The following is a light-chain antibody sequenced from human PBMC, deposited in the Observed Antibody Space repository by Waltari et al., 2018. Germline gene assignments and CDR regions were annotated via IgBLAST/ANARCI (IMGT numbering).Light chain of an antibody. CDR1: SSNIGDNY. CDR3: AAWDDSLSAWV. CDR2: RNS. J-gene: IGLJ3*02. Sequence: QSVLTQPPSASGTPGQRVRISCSGGSSNIGDNYVYWYPQLPGTAPKLLVYRNSQRPSGVPDRFSDSKSGTSASLAISGLRSEDEADYHCAAWDDSLSAWVFGGGTKLTVL. V-gene: IGLV1-47*01.